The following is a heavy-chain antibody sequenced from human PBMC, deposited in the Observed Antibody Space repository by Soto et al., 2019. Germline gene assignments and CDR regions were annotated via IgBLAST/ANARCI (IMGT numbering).Heavy chain of an antibody. V-gene: IGHV5-51*01. CDR1: GYTFTNYW. CDR3: AASIFYYGMDV. J-gene: IGHJ6*02. CDR2: IYPGDSDT. Sequence: PGESLKISCKGSGYTFTNYWIGWVRQMPGKGLEWMGIIYPGDSDTKYDPSFQGQVTISADKSITTTYLQWSSLKASDTAIYYCAASIFYYGMDVWGQGTTVTVSS.